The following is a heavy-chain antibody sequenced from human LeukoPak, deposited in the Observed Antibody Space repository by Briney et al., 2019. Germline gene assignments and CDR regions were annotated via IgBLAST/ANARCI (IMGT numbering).Heavy chain of an antibody. D-gene: IGHD3-3*01. CDR1: GYTFANDY. CDR2: INPSGDST. V-gene: IGHV1-46*01. J-gene: IGHJ3*02. CDR3: ATGIRFLEWSPGAFDI. Sequence: ASVKVSCKASGYTFANDYIHWVRQAPGQGLEWMGIINPSGDSTSYAQKFQGRVTLTRDTSTSTVYMELSSLRSEDTAVYYCATGIRFLEWSPGAFDIWGQGTMVTVSS.